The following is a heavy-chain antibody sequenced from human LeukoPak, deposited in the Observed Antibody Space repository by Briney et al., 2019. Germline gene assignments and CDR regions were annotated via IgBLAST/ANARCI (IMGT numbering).Heavy chain of an antibody. D-gene: IGHD2-8*01. Sequence: GGSLRLSCAASGFTFSSYGMHWVRQAPGKGLEWVAVISYDGSNKYYADSVKGRFTISRDNSKNTLYLQMNSLRAEDTAVYYCARDWSIVRFTLTNYWGQGTLVTVSS. CDR1: GFTFSSYG. CDR2: ISYDGSNK. V-gene: IGHV3-30*03. J-gene: IGHJ4*02. CDR3: ARDWSIVRFTLTNY.